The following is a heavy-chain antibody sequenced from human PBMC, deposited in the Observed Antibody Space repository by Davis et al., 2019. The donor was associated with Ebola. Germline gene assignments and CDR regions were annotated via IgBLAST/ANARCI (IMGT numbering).Heavy chain of an antibody. CDR3: AIDADFGEYGWFDP. V-gene: IGHV3-30*01. CDR1: KFTFRVYS. J-gene: IGHJ5*02. D-gene: IGHD4-17*01. CDR2: ISQDGNNR. Sequence: GGSLRLSCVASKFTFRVYSIHWIRQSPGKGLEWKTIISQDGNNRFYADSVKGRFTISRDNSKNTVHLQMNSLRPDDTATYYCAIDADFGEYGWFDPWGQGTLVIVSS.